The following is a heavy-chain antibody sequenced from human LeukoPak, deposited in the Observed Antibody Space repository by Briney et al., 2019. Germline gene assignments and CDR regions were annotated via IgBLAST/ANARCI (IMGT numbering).Heavy chain of an antibody. CDR2: ISWNSGSI. Sequence: PGGSLRLSCAASGFTFSSYAMHWVRQAPGKGLEWASGISWNSGSIGYADSVKGRFTISRDNAKNSLYLQMNSLRAEDTALYYCAKDMRKVRGVIDYWGQGTLVTVSS. V-gene: IGHV3-9*01. CDR3: AKDMRKVRGVIDY. J-gene: IGHJ4*02. D-gene: IGHD3-10*01. CDR1: GFTFSSYA.